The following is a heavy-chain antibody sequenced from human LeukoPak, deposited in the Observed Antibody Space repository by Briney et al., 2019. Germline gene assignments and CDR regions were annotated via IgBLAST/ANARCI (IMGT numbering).Heavy chain of an antibody. CDR3: ARDISSGNYDAFDI. Sequence: GGSLRLSCAASGFTVSSNYMSWVRQAPGKGLECVSVIYSGGSTYYADSVKGRFTISRDNSKNTLYLQMNSLRAEDTAVYYCARDISSGNYDAFDIWGQGTMVTVSS. J-gene: IGHJ3*02. V-gene: IGHV3-66*01. CDR2: IYSGGST. D-gene: IGHD3-22*01. CDR1: GFTVSSNY.